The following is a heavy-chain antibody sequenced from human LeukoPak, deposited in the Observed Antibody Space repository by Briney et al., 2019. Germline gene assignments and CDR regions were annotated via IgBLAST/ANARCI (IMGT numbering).Heavy chain of an antibody. V-gene: IGHV3-21*01. CDR1: GFTFSSYS. J-gene: IGHJ5*02. D-gene: IGHD5-18*01. Sequence: KLGGSLRLSCAASGFTFSSYSMNWVRQAPGKGLEWVSSISSSSSYIYYADSVKGRFTISRDNAKNSLYLQMNSLRAEDTAVYYCARDRTAMVTENTFPWGQGTLVTVSS. CDR2: ISSSSSYI. CDR3: ARDRTAMVTENTFP.